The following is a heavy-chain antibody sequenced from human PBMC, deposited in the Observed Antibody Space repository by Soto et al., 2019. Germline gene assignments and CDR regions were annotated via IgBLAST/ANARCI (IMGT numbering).Heavy chain of an antibody. D-gene: IGHD3-16*01. V-gene: IGHV1-18*01. Sequence: QIQLVQSGAEVKKPGASVKVSCKASGYAFNSYIVSWVRQAPGQGLEWMGWISPYNSDTTYAQKLQGKVTMTIDTSKTTAHMELRSLTSDDTAVYYCARGGAHLYGMDVWGQGTTGTVSS. J-gene: IGHJ6*02. CDR1: GYAFNSYI. CDR2: ISPYNSDT. CDR3: ARGGAHLYGMDV.